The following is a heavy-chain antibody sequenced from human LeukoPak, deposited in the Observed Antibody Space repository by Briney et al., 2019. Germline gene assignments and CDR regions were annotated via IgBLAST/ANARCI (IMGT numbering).Heavy chain of an antibody. D-gene: IGHD2-2*01. CDR2: NRSKANSYAT. J-gene: IGHJ6*03. CDR1: GFTFSGSA. Sequence: PGGSLKLSCAASGFTFSGSAMHWVRQASGKGLEWVGRNRSKANSYATAYAASVKGRFTISRDDSKNTAYLQMNSLKTEDTAVYYCTRSVVVPAATYYYYYYMDVWGKGTTVTVSS. CDR3: TRSVVVPAATYYYYYYMDV. V-gene: IGHV3-73*01.